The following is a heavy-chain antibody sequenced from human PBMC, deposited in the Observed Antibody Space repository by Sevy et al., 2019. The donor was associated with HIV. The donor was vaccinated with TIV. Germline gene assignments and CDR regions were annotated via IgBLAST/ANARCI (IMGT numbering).Heavy chain of an antibody. V-gene: IGHV3-23*01. CDR2: ISGTGGST. J-gene: IGHJ4*02. D-gene: IGHD7-27*01. CDR3: AKDGGRNWDQFFFDS. Sequence: GGSLRLSCEASGFTFSSYGMSWVRQAPGKGLEWVSYISGTGGSTDYADSVKGRFTISRDNSKNTLYIHMISLRAEDTAMYFCAKDGGRNWDQFFFDSWGQGTLVTVSS. CDR1: GFTFSSYG.